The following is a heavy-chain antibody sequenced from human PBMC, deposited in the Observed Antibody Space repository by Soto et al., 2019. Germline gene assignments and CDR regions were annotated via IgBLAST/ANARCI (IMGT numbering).Heavy chain of an antibody. Sequence: PSETLSLTCAVSGGSISSGGYSWSWIRQPPGKGLEWIGYIYHSGSTYYNPSLKSRVTISVDRSKNQFSLKLSSVTAADTAVYYCARADEVRGAYYFDYWGQGTLVTVSS. J-gene: IGHJ4*02. V-gene: IGHV4-30-2*01. CDR2: IYHSGST. CDR3: ARADEVRGAYYFDY. D-gene: IGHD3-10*01. CDR1: GGSISSGGYS.